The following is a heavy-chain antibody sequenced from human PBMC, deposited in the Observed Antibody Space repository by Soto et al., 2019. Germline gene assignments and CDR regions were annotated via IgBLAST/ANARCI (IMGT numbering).Heavy chain of an antibody. CDR1: GFTFNTYS. CDR3: ARGREFWSGFRYYDF. J-gene: IGHJ4*02. CDR2: ISSSASDI. D-gene: IGHD3-3*01. Sequence: EVQLVESGEGLVEPGGSLRLSCVGSGFTFNTYSMSWVRQAPGKGLEWVSSISSSASDITYAGSVKGRFTISRDNAKKSVFLQMNSLRADDSAIYYCARGREFWSGFRYYDFWGQGTLVTVSS. V-gene: IGHV3-21*04.